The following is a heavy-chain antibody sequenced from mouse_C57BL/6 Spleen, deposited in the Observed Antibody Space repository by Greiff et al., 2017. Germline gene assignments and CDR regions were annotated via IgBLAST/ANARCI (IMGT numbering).Heavy chain of an antibody. J-gene: IGHJ3*01. V-gene: IGHV1-22*01. D-gene: IGHD2-4*01. CDR3: ARGYYDYLFAY. Sequence: EVQLQQSGPELVKPGASVKMSCKASGYTFTDYNMHWVKQSHGKSLEWIGYINPNNGGTSYNQQFKGKATLTVNKSSSTAYMGLRSLTAEDSAVYYCARGYYDYLFAYWGQGTLVTVSA. CDR2: INPNNGGT. CDR1: GYTFTDYN.